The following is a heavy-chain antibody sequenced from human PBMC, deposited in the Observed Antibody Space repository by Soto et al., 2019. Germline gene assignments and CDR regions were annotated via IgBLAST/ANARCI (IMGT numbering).Heavy chain of an antibody. CDR1: GFTFNTHW. CDR3: ARGGAMGVDY. CDR2: IYFDGITT. J-gene: IGHJ4*02. V-gene: IGHV3-74*01. Sequence: GSLRLSCTASGFTFNTHWMHWVRQAPGKGLVWVSRIYFDGITTNYADSVKGRLTVSRGNAKNTVYLHVNTLRDEDTAVYYCARGGAMGVDYWGQGTLVTVSS. D-gene: IGHD1-26*01.